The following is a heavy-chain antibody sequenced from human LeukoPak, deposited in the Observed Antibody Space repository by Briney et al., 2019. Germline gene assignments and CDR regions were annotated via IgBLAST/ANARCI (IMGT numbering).Heavy chain of an antibody. CDR3: ARDGPVTYTVVPPRYNWFDP. CDR2: IKPDGSGK. V-gene: IGHV3-7*01. CDR1: EFTSSSYW. Sequence: GGSLRLSCAAPEFTSSSYWMTWVRQAPGKGLEWVANIKPDGSGKYYVGSVKGRFTISRDNAKNSLYLQMNSLRAEDTAVYYCARDGPVTYTVVPPRYNWFDPWGQGTLVTVSS. J-gene: IGHJ5*02. D-gene: IGHD4-23*01.